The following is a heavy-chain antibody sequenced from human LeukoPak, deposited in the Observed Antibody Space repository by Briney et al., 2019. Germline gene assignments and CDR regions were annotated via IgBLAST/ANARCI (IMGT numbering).Heavy chain of an antibody. CDR2: ISYDGSNK. Sequence: GGSLRLSCAASGFTFSTYAVHWVRQAPGKGLEWVAIISYDGSNKYYADSVKGRFTISRDNSKNTLYLQMNSLKTEDTAMYYCARGDYYGSGSYPNWFDPWGQGTLVTVSS. CDR1: GFTFSTYA. D-gene: IGHD3-10*01. J-gene: IGHJ5*02. CDR3: ARGDYYGSGSYPNWFDP. V-gene: IGHV3-30*04.